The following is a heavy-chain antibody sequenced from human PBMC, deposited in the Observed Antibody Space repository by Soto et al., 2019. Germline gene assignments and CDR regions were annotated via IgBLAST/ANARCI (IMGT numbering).Heavy chain of an antibody. CDR1: GFTFSSYG. CDR3: AKGANRVCDY. J-gene: IGHJ4*02. CDR2: ISYDGSNK. V-gene: IGHV3-30*18. Sequence: GGSLRLSCAASGFTFSSYGMHWVRQAPGKGLEWVAVISYDGSNKYYADSVKGRFTISRDNSKNTLYLQMNSLRAEDTAVYYCAKGANRVCDYWGQGTLVTVSS. D-gene: IGHD3-10*01.